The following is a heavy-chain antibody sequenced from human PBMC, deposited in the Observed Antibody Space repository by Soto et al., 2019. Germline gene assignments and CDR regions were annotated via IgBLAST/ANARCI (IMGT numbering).Heavy chain of an antibody. CDR1: GGTFSSYA. J-gene: IGHJ5*02. CDR2: IIPIFGTA. Sequence: SVKVSCKASGGTFSSYAISWVRQAPGQGLEWMGGIIPIFGTANYAQKFQGRVTITADESTSTAYMELSSLRSEDTAVYYCARAYDFWSGYYNWFDTWGQGTLVTVSS. D-gene: IGHD3-3*01. V-gene: IGHV1-69*13. CDR3: ARAYDFWSGYYNWFDT.